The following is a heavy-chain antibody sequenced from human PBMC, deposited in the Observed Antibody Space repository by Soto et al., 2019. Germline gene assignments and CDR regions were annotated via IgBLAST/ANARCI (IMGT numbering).Heavy chain of an antibody. CDR3: ARGIAARPSKVAFDY. V-gene: IGHV4-39*01. CDR1: GGSISTSSYY. CDR2: TYYSGRT. J-gene: IGHJ4*02. Sequence: QLQLQQSGPGLVKPSETLSLTCTVSGGSISTSSYYWGRIRQPPGQGLEWIGSTYYSGRTYYNPSLKCRVTISVDTSKNQFSLKLSSVNAADTAVYYCARGIAARPSKVAFDYWGQGTLVTVSS. D-gene: IGHD6-6*01.